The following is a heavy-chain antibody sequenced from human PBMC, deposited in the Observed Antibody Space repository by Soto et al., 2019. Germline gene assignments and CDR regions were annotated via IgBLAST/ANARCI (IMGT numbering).Heavy chain of an antibody. J-gene: IGHJ4*02. CDR2: INAGNGHT. V-gene: IGHV1-3*01. CDR3: ARELQGLYYFDY. D-gene: IGHD4-4*01. CDR1: AYTFTSYV. Sequence: ASVKVSCNASAYTFTSYVMHWVRQALGQSLEWIGWINAGNGHTKYSQKFQDRVTITRDTSANTAYMELSRLRSEDTAVYYCARELQGLYYFDYWGQGDLVTGSS.